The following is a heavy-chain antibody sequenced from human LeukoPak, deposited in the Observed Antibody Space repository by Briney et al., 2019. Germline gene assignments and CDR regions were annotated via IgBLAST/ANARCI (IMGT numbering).Heavy chain of an antibody. D-gene: IGHD1-26*01. Sequence: ASVKVSCKASGYTFTGYYMHWVRQAPGQGLEWMGWINPKNGGTEYAQKFQGRVTMTRDTSISTGYMEVSSLRSDDTAVYYCASRTQTDRELLRNNEFDPWGQGTLVTVSS. CDR1: GYTFTGYY. CDR3: ASRTQTDRELLRNNEFDP. V-gene: IGHV1-2*02. J-gene: IGHJ5*02. CDR2: INPKNGGT.